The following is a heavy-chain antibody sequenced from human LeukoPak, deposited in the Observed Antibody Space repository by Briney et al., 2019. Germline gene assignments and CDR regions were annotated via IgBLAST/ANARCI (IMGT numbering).Heavy chain of an antibody. V-gene: IGHV3-66*01. CDR2: IYSGGST. D-gene: IGHD1-1*01. CDR3: AKETWKGADYMDV. J-gene: IGHJ6*03. Sequence: GGSLRLSCAASGFTVSSNYMSWVRQAPGKGLEWVSVIYSGGSTYYADSVKVRFAISRDNSKNTLYLQMNSLRAEDTAAYYCAKETWKGADYMDVWGKGTTVTVSS. CDR1: GFTVSSNY.